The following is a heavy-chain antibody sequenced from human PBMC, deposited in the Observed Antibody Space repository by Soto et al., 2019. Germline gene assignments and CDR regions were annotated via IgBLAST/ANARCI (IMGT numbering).Heavy chain of an antibody. D-gene: IGHD3-3*01. Sequence: GASVKVSCKASGFTFTNSAVQWVRQARGQRLEWIGWIVVGSGNTNYAQKFQERVTITRDMSTSTAYMELSRLRSEDTAVYYCAAGCLRFLEGFPHPSYGMDVWGQGPTVPVSS. J-gene: IGHJ6*02. CDR1: GFTFTNSA. CDR3: AAGCLRFLEGFPHPSYGMDV. CDR2: IVVGSGNT. V-gene: IGHV1-58*01.